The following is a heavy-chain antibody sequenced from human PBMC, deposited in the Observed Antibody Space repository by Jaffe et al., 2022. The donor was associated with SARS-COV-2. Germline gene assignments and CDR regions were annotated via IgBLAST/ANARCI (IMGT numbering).Heavy chain of an antibody. CDR2: ISSSSSYI. D-gene: IGHD4-4*01. CDR1: GFTFSSYS. CDR3: ARKNLYSNYYYYGMDV. J-gene: IGHJ6*02. Sequence: EVQLVESGGGLVKPGGSLRLSCAASGFTFSSYSMNWVRQAPGKGLEWVSSISSSSSYIYYADSVKGRFTISRDNAKNSLYLQMNSLRAEDTAVYYCARKNLYSNYYYYGMDVWGQGTTVTVSS. V-gene: IGHV3-21*01.